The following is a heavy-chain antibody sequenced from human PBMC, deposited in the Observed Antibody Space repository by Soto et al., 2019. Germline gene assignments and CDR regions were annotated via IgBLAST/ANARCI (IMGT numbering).Heavy chain of an antibody. D-gene: IGHD4-17*01. CDR2: ISPYNGDT. Sequence: ASVKVSCKASGYSFTNYDISWVRQAPGQGLEWMGWISPYNGDTNYAQKLQGRVTMTTDTSTSTAYMELRSLRSDDTAVYYCARVETTETNDGGYFNGMDVWGQGTTVTVSS. CDR3: ARVETTETNDGGYFNGMDV. J-gene: IGHJ6*02. CDR1: GYSFTNYD. V-gene: IGHV1-18*01.